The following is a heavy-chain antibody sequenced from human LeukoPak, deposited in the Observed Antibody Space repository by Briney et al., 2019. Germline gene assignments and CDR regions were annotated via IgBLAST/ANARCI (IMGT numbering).Heavy chain of an antibody. CDR1: GFTFSSYA. D-gene: IGHD2-21*02. CDR3: AKGVVVTAMYYFDY. V-gene: IGHV3-30-3*01. J-gene: IGHJ4*02. CDR2: ISYDGSNK. Sequence: PGGSLRLSCAASGFTFSSYAMHWVRQAPGKGLEWVAVISYDGSNKYYADSVKGRFTISRDNSKNTLYLQMNSLRAEDTAVYYCAKGVVVTAMYYFDYWGQGTLVTVSS.